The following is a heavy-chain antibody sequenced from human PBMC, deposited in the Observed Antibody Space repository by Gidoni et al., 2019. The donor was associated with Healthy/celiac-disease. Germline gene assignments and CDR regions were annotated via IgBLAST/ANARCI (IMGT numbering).Heavy chain of an antibody. V-gene: IGHV3-23*01. J-gene: IGHJ4*02. CDR3: AKGETMIVVAGFFDY. Sequence: EVQLLESGGGLVQPGGSLRLSCAASGFTFSSNSMSWVRRAPGKGWEWVSAIRGSGGSTYYADSVKGRFTISRDNAKNTLYLQMNSMRAEDTAVYYCAKGETMIVVAGFFDYWGQGTLVTVSS. D-gene: IGHD3-22*01. CDR2: IRGSGGST. CDR1: GFTFSSNS.